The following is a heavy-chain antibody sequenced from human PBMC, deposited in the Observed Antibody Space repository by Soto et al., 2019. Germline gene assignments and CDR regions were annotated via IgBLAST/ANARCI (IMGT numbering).Heavy chain of an antibody. CDR1: GYTLTELS. Sequence: ASVKVSCKVSGYTLTELSMHWVRQAPGKGLEWMGGFDPEDGETIYAQKFQGRVTMTEDTSTDTAYMELSSLRSEDTAVYYCAKSRNAEKLGESLQGYYYYYYMDVWGKGTRVTVS. V-gene: IGHV1-24*01. CDR2: FDPEDGET. D-gene: IGHD3-16*01. J-gene: IGHJ6*03. CDR3: AKSRNAEKLGESLQGYYYYYYMDV.